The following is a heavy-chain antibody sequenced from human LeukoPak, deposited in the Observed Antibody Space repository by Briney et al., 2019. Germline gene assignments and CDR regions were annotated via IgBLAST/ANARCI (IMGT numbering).Heavy chain of an antibody. V-gene: IGHV7-4-1*02. Sequence: ASVKVSCKTSGYTFTSYAISWVRQAPGQGLEWMGWINTNTGNPTYAQGFAGRYVFSLDTSVSAAYLQISGLKADDTAVYYCGRDPKLGIRGYTYGYIDSWGQGTLVIVSS. CDR1: GYTFTSYA. CDR2: INTNTGNP. J-gene: IGHJ4*02. CDR3: GRDPKLGIRGYTYGYIDS. D-gene: IGHD5-18*01.